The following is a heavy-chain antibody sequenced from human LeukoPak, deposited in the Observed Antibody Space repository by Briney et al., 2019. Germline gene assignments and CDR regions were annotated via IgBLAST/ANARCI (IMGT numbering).Heavy chain of an antibody. V-gene: IGHV4-34*01. J-gene: IGHJ5*02. CDR3: ARDRGHNWFDP. CDR2: INHSGST. Sequence: SETLSLTCAVYGGSFSGYYWSWIRQPPGKGLEWIGEINHSGSTNYNPSLKSRVTISVDTSKNQFSLKLSSVTAADTAVYYCARDRGHNWFDPWGQGTLVTVSS. CDR1: GGSFSGYY.